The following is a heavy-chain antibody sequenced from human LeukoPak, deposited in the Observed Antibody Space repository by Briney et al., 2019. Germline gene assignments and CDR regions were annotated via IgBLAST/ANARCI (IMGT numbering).Heavy chain of an antibody. CDR3: ARGARPVAMRNYFDY. CDR2: ISSSGSTI. J-gene: IGHJ4*02. V-gene: IGHV3-11*01. Sequence: GGSLRLSCAASGFTFSDYYMSWIRQAPGKGLEWVSYISSSGSTIYYADSVKGRFTISRDNAKKSLYLQMNSLRAEDTAVYYCARGARPVAMRNYFDYWGQGTLVTVSS. CDR1: GFTFSDYY. D-gene: IGHD2-2*01.